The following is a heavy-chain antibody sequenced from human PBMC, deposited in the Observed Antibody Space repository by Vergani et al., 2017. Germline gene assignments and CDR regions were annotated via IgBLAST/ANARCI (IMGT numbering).Heavy chain of an antibody. CDR1: GGSISSSSYY. J-gene: IGHJ2*01. D-gene: IGHD4-17*01. CDR3: ARDSYGDYGSRATLFDWYFDL. CDR2: IYYSGST. V-gene: IGHV4-39*07. Sequence: QVQLQQWGAGLLKPSETLSLTCAVYGGSISSSSYYWGWIRQPPGKGLEWIGSIYYSGSTYYNPSLKSRVTISVDTSKNQFSLKLSSVTAADTAVYYCARDSYGDYGSRATLFDWYFDLWGRGTLVTVSS.